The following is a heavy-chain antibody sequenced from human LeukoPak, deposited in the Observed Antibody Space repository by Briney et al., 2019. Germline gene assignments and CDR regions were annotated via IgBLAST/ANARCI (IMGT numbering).Heavy chain of an antibody. J-gene: IGHJ4*02. CDR3: ARSGSSGWPGGFGY. V-gene: IGHV4-34*01. CDR2: INHSGST. Sequence: GSLRLSCAASGFTFSSYEMNWVRQPPGKGLEWIGEINHSGSTNYNPSLKSRVTISVDTSKNQFSLKLSPVTAADTAVYYCARSGSSGWPGGFGYWGQGTLVTV. D-gene: IGHD6-19*01. CDR1: GFTFSSYE.